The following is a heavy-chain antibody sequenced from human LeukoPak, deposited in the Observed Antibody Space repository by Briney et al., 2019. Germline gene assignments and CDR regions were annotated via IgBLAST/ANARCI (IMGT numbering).Heavy chain of an antibody. J-gene: IGHJ3*02. V-gene: IGHV3-23*01. D-gene: IGHD3-3*01. CDR2: ISGSGGST. CDR1: GFTFSSYA. Sequence: GGSLRLSCAASGFTFSSYAMSWVRQAPGKGLEWVSAISGSGGSTYYADSVKGRFTISRDNSKNTLYLQMNSLRAEDTAVYYCAKSRYYDFWSGKVAFDIWGQGTMVTVSS. CDR3: AKSRYYDFWSGKVAFDI.